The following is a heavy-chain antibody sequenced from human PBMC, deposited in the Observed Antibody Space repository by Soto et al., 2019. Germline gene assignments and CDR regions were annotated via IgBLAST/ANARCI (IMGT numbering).Heavy chain of an antibody. CDR3: AKNWNWGSLVH. V-gene: IGHV4-59*08. Sequence: QVHLQESGPGLVKPSETLSLTCTVSGDSISTDYWSWIRQSPGKGLEWIGVIYYGGSTNYNPSLKSRVTKSVDTPKNQFSLKLSSVTAADTAVYYCAKNWNWGSLVHWGQGTLVTVSS. CDR1: GDSISTDY. D-gene: IGHD7-27*01. J-gene: IGHJ4*02. CDR2: IYYGGST.